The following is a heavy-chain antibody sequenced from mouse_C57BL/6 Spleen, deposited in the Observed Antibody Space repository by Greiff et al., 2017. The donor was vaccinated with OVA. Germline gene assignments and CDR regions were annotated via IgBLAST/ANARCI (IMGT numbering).Heavy chain of an antibody. Sequence: EVKLVESGGGLVKPGGSLKLSCAASGFTFSDYGMHWVRQAPEKGLEWVAYISSGSSTIYYADTVKGRFTISRDNAKNTLFLQMTSLRSEDTAMYYCARPLWDYVDYWGQGTTLTVSS. CDR2: ISSGSSTI. D-gene: IGHD6-2*01. V-gene: IGHV5-17*01. J-gene: IGHJ2*01. CDR1: GFTFSDYG. CDR3: ARPLWDYVDY.